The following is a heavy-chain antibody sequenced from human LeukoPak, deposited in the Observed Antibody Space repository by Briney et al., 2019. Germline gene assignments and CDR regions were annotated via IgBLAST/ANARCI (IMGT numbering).Heavy chain of an antibody. CDR3: ARDRRGYSGLGRPFDI. V-gene: IGHV4-30-2*01. J-gene: IGHJ3*02. CDR2: IYHSGST. CDR1: GGSISSGGYY. Sequence: SETLSLTCTVSGGSISSGGYYWSWIRQPPGKGLEWIGYIYHSGSTYYNPPLKSRVTISVDRSKNQFSLKLSSVTAADTAVYYCARDRRGYSGLGRPFDIWGQGTMVTVSS. D-gene: IGHD5-12*01.